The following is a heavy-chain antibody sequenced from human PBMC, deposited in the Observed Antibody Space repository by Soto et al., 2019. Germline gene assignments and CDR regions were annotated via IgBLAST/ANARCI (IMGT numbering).Heavy chain of an antibody. CDR2: IYDSGIT. D-gene: IGHD5-18*01. J-gene: IGHJ3*01. CDR1: GGSVGSGEHY. Sequence: QVQLQESGPGLVKPSQTLSLACTVSGGSVGSGEHYYSWIRQPPGKGLEWIGYIYDSGITNYTPSLKGRVIMSLDRSNNHVSLKLRSVTAADTAVYFCARDVAHGYTETVWGQGTMVTVSS. CDR3: ARDVAHGYTETV. V-gene: IGHV4-30-4*01.